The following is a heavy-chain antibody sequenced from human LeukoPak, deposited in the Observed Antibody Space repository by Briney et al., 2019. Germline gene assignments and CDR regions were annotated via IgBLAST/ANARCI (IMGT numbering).Heavy chain of an antibody. CDR1: GGSISSDSYY. CDR3: VRQSLTGFYYMDV. J-gene: IGHJ6*03. Sequence: SETLTLTCIVSGGSISSDSYYWGWIRQPPGKGMEWLGSIYYSGTTYNSPSLKSRVTISVDTSKNQFSLKLSSVTAADTAVYYCVRQSLTGFYYMDVWGKGTTVTVSS. CDR2: IYYSGTT. V-gene: IGHV4-39*01.